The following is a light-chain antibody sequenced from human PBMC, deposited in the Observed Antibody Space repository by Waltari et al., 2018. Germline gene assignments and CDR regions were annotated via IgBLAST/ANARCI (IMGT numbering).Light chain of an antibody. CDR1: SGHSNNV. V-gene: IGLV4-69*01. J-gene: IGLJ3*02. CDR3: QTGGHGTWV. Sequence: QLVLTQSPSASASLGASVKLTCTLSSGHSNNVIEWHQQRPEKGPRYLMKVNSDGSHDKGDELPDRFACSSSGAERYLTISSLQSEDEADYFCQTGGHGTWVFGGGTKLTVL. CDR2: VNSDGSH.